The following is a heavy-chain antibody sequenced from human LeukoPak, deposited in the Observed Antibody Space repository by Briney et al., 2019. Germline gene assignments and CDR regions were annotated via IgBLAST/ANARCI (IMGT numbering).Heavy chain of an antibody. CDR1: GGSFSGYY. D-gene: IGHD3-10*01. CDR3: ARLRSLLWFGELND. V-gene: IGHV4-34*01. J-gene: IGHJ4*02. Sequence: NPSETLSLTCAVYGGSFSGYYWSWIRQPPGKGLEWIGEINHSGSTNYNPSLKSRVTISVDTSKNQFSLKLSSVTAADTAVYYCARLRSLLWFGELNDWGQGTLVTVSS. CDR2: INHSGST.